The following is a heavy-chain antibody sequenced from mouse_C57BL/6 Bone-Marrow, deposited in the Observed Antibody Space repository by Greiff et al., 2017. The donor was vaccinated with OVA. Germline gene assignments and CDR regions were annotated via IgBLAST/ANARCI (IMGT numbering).Heavy chain of an antibody. Sequence: VQRVESGAELVRPGTSVKVSCKASGYAFTNYLIEWVKQRPGQGLEWIGVINPGSGGTNYNEKFKGKATLTADKSSSTAYMQLSSLTSEDSAVYFCAREGYYGSSYYFDYWGQGTTLTVSS. V-gene: IGHV1-54*01. CDR2: INPGSGGT. J-gene: IGHJ2*01. D-gene: IGHD1-1*01. CDR3: AREGYYGSSYYFDY. CDR1: GYAFTNYL.